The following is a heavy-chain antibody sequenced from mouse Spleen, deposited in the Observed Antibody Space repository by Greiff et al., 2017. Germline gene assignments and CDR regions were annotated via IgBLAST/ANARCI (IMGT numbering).Heavy chain of an antibody. J-gene: IGHJ3*01. V-gene: IGHV1-5*01. D-gene: IGHD1-1*01. Sequence: VQLQQSGTVLARPGASVKMSCKASGYSFTSYWMHWVKQRPGQGLEWIGAIYPGNSDTSYNQKFKGKAKLTAVTSASTAYVELSSLTNEDSAVYYCTNYGSKDWFAYWGQGTLVTVSA. CDR1: GYSFTSYW. CDR3: TNYGSKDWFAY. CDR2: IYPGNSDT.